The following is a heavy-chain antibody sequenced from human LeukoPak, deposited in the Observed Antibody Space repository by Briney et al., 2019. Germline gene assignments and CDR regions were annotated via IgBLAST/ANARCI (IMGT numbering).Heavy chain of an antibody. CDR1: GFTFSSST. Sequence: GGSLRLSCAASGFTFSSSTMSWVRQAPGKGLEWVSGINWNGGSTGYADSVKGRFTISRDNAKNSLYLQMNSLRAEDTALYYCASGGIYYGAAFDFWGQGTLVTVSS. CDR2: INWNGGST. V-gene: IGHV3-20*04. J-gene: IGHJ4*02. CDR3: ASGGIYYGAAFDF. D-gene: IGHD1-26*01.